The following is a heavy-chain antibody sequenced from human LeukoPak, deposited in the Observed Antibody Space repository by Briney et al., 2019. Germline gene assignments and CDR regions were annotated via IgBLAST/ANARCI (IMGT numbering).Heavy chain of an antibody. J-gene: IGHJ4*02. CDR3: AKGSRTYGSGSYFDY. CDR2: ISYDADNK. CDR1: GFNLRDFD. Sequence: GGSLRLSCTASGFNLRDFDMHWVRQAPGKGLEWVAVISYDADNKYFAESAQGRFTISRDKSKNTLYLQMNSLRVEDTAVYYCAKGSRTYGSGSYFDYWGQGTLVTVSS. D-gene: IGHD3-10*01. V-gene: IGHV3-30*04.